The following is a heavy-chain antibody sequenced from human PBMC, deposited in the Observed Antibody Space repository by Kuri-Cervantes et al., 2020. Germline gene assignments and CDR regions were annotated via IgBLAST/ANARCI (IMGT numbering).Heavy chain of an antibody. D-gene: IGHD3-10*01. V-gene: IGHV1-46*01. CDR3: ARGIRVKLMDV. CDR1: GYTFTNYY. Sequence: ASVKVSCKASGYTFTNYYIHWVRQAPGQGLEWMGIINPSGGSTSYAQKFQGRVTMTRDTSTSTVYMELSSLRSEDTAVYYCARGIRVKLMDVWVQGTTVTVSS. J-gene: IGHJ6*02. CDR2: INPSGGST.